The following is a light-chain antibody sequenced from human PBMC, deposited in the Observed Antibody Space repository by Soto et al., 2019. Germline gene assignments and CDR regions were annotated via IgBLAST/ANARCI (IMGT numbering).Light chain of an antibody. CDR3: QQHNSFPFT. Sequence: AIQLTQSPSSLSSSVGDRVTITCRASQGINSDLVWYQQKPGKPPNLLVYDVSTLERGVPSRFSGSGSGTDFAINISSLHREDIANYYGQQHNSFPFTFGGGAKVEI. CDR2: DVS. J-gene: IGKJ4*01. V-gene: IGKV1-13*02. CDR1: QGINSD.